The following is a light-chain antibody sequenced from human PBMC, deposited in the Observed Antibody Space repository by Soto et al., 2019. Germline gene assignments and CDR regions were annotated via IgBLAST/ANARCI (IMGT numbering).Light chain of an antibody. Sequence: QSVLTQPTSVSGSPGQSITISCTGNHNDIGTYDYVSWYQQHPGRAPRLLIHGVTTRPSGISGRFSASKSGLTASLTISGLQPEDEADYYCISYTGSSTSYVFGSGTKVTVL. J-gene: IGLJ1*01. V-gene: IGLV2-14*03. CDR3: ISYTGSSTSYV. CDR2: GVT. CDR1: HNDIGTYDY.